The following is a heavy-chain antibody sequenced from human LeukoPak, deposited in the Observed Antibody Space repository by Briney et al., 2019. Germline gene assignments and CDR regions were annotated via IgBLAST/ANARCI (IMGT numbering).Heavy chain of an antibody. CDR3: ARLREIPVFGVVTKSTSYFDY. D-gene: IGHD3-3*01. J-gene: IGHJ4*02. V-gene: IGHV3-30*02. CDR1: GFTFSSYG. Sequence: GGSLRLSCAASGFTFSSYGMHWVRQAPGKGLEWVAFIRYDGSNKYYADSVKSRFTISRDNSKNSLYLQMNSLRAEDTAVYYCARLREIPVFGVVTKSTSYFDYWGQGTLVTVSS. CDR2: IRYDGSNK.